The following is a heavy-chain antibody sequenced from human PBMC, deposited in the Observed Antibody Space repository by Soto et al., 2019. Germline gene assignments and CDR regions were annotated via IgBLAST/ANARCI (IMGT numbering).Heavy chain of an antibody. CDR3: ARRSGSGNYFFDY. CDR1: GDTFSGYG. CDR2: IVPMFGTP. D-gene: IGHD1-26*01. J-gene: IGHJ4*02. V-gene: IGHV1-69*01. Sequence: QVQLVQSGAEVKKSGSSVKVSCKAAGDTFSGYGFSWVRQAPGQGLEWMGGIVPMFGTPSYAQKFQGRVTITADESTSAVYMELSSLRSEDTAVYYWARRSGSGNYFFDYWGQGTLVTVSS.